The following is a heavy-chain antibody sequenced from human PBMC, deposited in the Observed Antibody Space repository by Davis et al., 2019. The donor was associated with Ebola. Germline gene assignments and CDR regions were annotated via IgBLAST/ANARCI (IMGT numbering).Heavy chain of an antibody. Sequence: GESLKISCAASGFTFSIYWMHWVRHAPGKGLVWVSRINSDGSSTNYADSVKGRFTISRDNAKNSLYLQMNSLRDEDTAVYFCATDRNWDFDYWGQGTLVTVSS. V-gene: IGHV3-74*01. D-gene: IGHD7-27*01. CDR1: GFTFSIYW. CDR3: ATDRNWDFDY. J-gene: IGHJ4*02. CDR2: INSDGSST.